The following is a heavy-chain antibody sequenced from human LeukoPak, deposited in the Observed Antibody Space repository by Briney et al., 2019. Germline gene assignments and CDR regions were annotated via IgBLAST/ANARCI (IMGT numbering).Heavy chain of an antibody. CDR1: GFTFSSYS. Sequence: GGSLRLSCAASGFTFSSYSMNWVRQAPGKGLEWVSFISSSSSYIYYAVSVKGRFTISRDNTKNSLYLQMNSLRAEDTAVYYCASLYSSSWYYWGQGTLVTVSS. J-gene: IGHJ4*02. CDR2: ISSSSSYI. V-gene: IGHV3-21*01. D-gene: IGHD6-13*01. CDR3: ASLYSSSWYY.